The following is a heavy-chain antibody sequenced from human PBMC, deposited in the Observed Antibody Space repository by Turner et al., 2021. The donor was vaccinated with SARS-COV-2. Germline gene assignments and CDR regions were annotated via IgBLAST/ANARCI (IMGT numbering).Heavy chain of an antibody. D-gene: IGHD4-17*01. V-gene: IGHV3-30*18. Sequence: QVQLVESGGGVVQPGRSLRLSCAASGFTFSSYGMHWVRQAPGKGLEWLAVISYDGSNKYCSDSVKGRFTISRDNSKNTLYLQMNSLRAEDTAVYYCAKGIGDYIDYWGQGTLVTVSS. CDR1: GFTFSSYG. CDR2: ISYDGSNK. CDR3: AKGIGDYIDY. J-gene: IGHJ4*02.